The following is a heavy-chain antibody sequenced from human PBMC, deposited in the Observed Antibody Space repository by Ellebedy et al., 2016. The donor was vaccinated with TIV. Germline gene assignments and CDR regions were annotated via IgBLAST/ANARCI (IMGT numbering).Heavy chain of an antibody. V-gene: IGHV1-2*04. D-gene: IGHD4-11*01. Sequence: ASVKVSCKASGYTFTGYYMHWVRQAPGQGLEWMGWINPNSGGTNYAQKFQGWVTMTRDTSISTAYMELSRLRSDDTAVYYCARGQLHYSDYFDHWGQGTLVTVSS. CDR2: INPNSGGT. CDR3: ARGQLHYSDYFDH. J-gene: IGHJ4*02. CDR1: GYTFTGYY.